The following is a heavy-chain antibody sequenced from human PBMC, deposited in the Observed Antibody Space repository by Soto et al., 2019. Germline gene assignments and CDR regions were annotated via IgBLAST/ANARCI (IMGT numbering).Heavy chain of an antibody. D-gene: IGHD3-10*01. Sequence: EEQLVESGGGLIQPGGSLRLSCAASGFTFSTYSMNGVRQAPGKGLEWVSHITRSSGTIYYADSVKGRFTISRDNARNSLYLQMNSLRAEDTAVYYCARDGRRGYDLDVWGQGTAVAVSS. V-gene: IGHV3-48*01. CDR1: GFTFSTYS. CDR2: ITRSSGTI. J-gene: IGHJ6*02. CDR3: ARDGRRGYDLDV.